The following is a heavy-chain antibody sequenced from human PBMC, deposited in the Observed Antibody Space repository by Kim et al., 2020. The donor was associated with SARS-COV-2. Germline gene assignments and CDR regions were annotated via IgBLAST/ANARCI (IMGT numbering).Heavy chain of an antibody. CDR1: GFTFSSYS. V-gene: IGHV3-21*01. J-gene: IGHJ2*01. CDR2: ISSSSSYI. Sequence: GGSLRLSCAASGFTFSSYSMNWVRQAPGKGLEWVSSISSSSSYIYYADSVKGRFTISRDNAKNSLYLQMNSLRAEDTAVYYCARDPRLGHLSPWYFDLWGRGTLVTVSS. CDR3: ARDPRLGHLSPWYFDL. D-gene: IGHD6-19*01.